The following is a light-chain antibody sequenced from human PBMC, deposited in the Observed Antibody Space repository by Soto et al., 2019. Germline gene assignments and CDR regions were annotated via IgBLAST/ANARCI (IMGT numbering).Light chain of an antibody. Sequence: QAVVTQEAWVSVSPGTTGTLTYGLSSGSVSASNHPSWYQQTPGQAPRTLIYNTNTRSSGVPDRFSGSILGNKAALTITGAQADDESDYYCVLYMGSGIWVFGGGTKLTVL. CDR1: SGSVSASNH. J-gene: IGLJ3*02. CDR3: VLYMGSGIWV. V-gene: IGLV8-61*01. CDR2: NTN.